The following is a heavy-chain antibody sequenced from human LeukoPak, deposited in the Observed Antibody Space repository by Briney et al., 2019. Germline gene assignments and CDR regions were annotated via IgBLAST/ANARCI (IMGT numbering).Heavy chain of an antibody. CDR1: DASVRGYY. CDR2: IHYTGNT. Sequence: SETLSLTCTVSDASVRGYYWSWIRKPPGKGLEWIGYIHYTGNTDYNPSLTSRVTMSVDTSKNQFSLMLTSVTAADTAVYYCARGYGSGSYNNFNQWGQGLLVAVSS. D-gene: IGHD3-10*01. CDR3: ARGYGSGSYNNFNQ. J-gene: IGHJ4*02. V-gene: IGHV4-59*02.